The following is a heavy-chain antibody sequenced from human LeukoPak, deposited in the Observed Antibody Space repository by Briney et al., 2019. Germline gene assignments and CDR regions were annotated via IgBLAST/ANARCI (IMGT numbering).Heavy chain of an antibody. CDR3: ARRSSRTVTRDYYMDV. Sequence: SETLSLTCTVSGGSISSSSYYWGWIRQPPGKGLEWIGIIYYSGSTYYNPSLKSRVTISVDTSKNQFSLKLSSVTAADTAVYYCARRSSRTVTRDYYMDVWGKGTTVTVSS. D-gene: IGHD4-17*01. J-gene: IGHJ6*03. CDR2: IYYSGST. CDR1: GGSISSSSYY. V-gene: IGHV4-39*01.